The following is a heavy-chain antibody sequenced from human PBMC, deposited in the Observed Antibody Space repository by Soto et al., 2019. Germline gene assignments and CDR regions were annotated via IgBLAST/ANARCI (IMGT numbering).Heavy chain of an antibody. Sequence: QVQLVQSGAEVKKPGASVRVSCKASGYTFTSYGISWVRQAPGQGLEWMGWINTYNGYTNYAQRLQDRVTMTTDTSTRTVFMGLRSLRSDDTAVYYCASAPYGDYAGRFDPWGQGTLVTVSS. J-gene: IGHJ5*02. CDR3: ASAPYGDYAGRFDP. D-gene: IGHD4-17*01. CDR2: INTYNGYT. CDR1: GYTFTSYG. V-gene: IGHV1-18*01.